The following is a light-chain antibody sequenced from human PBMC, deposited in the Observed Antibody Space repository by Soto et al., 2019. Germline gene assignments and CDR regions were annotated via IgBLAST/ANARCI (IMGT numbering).Light chain of an antibody. V-gene: IGLV2-8*01. J-gene: IGLJ1*01. Sequence: QSALAQPPSASGSPGQSVTISCTGTSSDVGGYKYVSWYQQYPGKAPKLMIYAVNKRPSGVPDRFSGSKSGNTASLTVSGLQAEDEADYYCSLYAGSNNYVFGTGTKVTVL. CDR2: AVN. CDR3: SLYAGSNNYV. CDR1: SSDVGGYKY.